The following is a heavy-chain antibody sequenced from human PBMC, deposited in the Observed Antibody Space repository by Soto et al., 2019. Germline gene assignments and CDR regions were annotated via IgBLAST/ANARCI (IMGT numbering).Heavy chain of an antibody. V-gene: IGHV3-21*04. D-gene: IGHD3-10*01. Sequence: GGSLRLSCVASVFTITSYSMNWVRQSSGKGLEWVSSISSSSSHIYYADSVKGRFTISRDNARNSLYLQMNTLRADDTAVYYCVRERGLSSFYGMDVWGQGTTVTVSS. CDR2: ISSSSSHI. CDR3: VRERGLSSFYGMDV. J-gene: IGHJ6*02. CDR1: VFTITSYS.